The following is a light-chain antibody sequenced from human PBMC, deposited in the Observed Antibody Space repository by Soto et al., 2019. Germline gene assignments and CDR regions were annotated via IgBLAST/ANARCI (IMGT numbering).Light chain of an antibody. V-gene: IGLV2-8*01. J-gene: IGLJ2*01. CDR3: SSFASNNENR. CDR1: SSDVGGYNY. CDR2: EVS. Sequence: QSALTQPPSASGSPGQSVTISCTGTSSDVGGYNYVSWYQQHPGKAPKVIIYEVSKRPSGVPDRFSGSKSGNTAALTVSGLPAEDEADYYCSSFASNNENRFGGGTKFTVL.